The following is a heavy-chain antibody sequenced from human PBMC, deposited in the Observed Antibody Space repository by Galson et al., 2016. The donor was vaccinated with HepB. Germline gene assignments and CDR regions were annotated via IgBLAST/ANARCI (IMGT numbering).Heavy chain of an antibody. CDR1: GFSLSTSRAG. Sequence: PALVKPTQTLTLTCTFSGFSLSTSRAGVGWIRQSPGRALEWLAVIYWNDEKHYSPSLQNRLTITKDTSKNQVVLTVTNMDPVDTATYYCAHRQQYLGQNDYNNYGFDYWGRGTLVTVSS. CDR3: AHRQQYLGQNDYNNYGFDY. V-gene: IGHV2-5*01. CDR2: IYWNDEK. D-gene: IGHD4-11*01. J-gene: IGHJ4*02.